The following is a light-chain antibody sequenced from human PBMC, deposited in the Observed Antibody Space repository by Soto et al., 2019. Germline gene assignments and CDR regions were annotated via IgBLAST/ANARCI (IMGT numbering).Light chain of an antibody. CDR2: EVS. J-gene: IGLJ2*01. V-gene: IGLV2-23*02. CDR3: CSYAGSSTSLVV. Sequence: QSALTQPASVSGSPGPSITISCTGTSSDVGSYNLVSWYQQHPGKAPKLMIYEVSKRPSGVSNRVSGSKSGNTASLTISGLQAEDEADYYCCSYAGSSTSLVVFGGGTKLTVL. CDR1: SSDVGSYNL.